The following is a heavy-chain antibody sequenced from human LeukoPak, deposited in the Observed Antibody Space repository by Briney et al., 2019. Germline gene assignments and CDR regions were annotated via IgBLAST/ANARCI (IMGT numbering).Heavy chain of an antibody. CDR2: IIPIFGTA. CDR3: ARESEYQLGHDY. D-gene: IGHD2-2*01. CDR1: GGTFSSYA. Sequence: SVKVSCKASGGTFSSYAISWVRQAPGQGLERMGGIIPIFGTANYAQKFQGRVTITADESTSTAYMELSSLRSEDTAVYYCARESEYQLGHDYWGQGTLVTVSS. V-gene: IGHV1-69*13. J-gene: IGHJ4*02.